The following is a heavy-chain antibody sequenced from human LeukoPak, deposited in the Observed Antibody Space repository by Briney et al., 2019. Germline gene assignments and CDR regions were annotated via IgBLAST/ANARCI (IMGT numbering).Heavy chain of an antibody. CDR3: ASEDPSGPAGYFDY. CDR1: GGSISSYY. J-gene: IGHJ4*02. D-gene: IGHD6-19*01. Sequence: SETLSLTCTVSGGSISSYYWSWIRQPAGKGLEWIGRFYTSGDTNYNPSLKSRVTISVDKSKNQFSLKLSPVTAADTAVYYCASEDPSGPAGYFDYWGQGTLVTVSS. V-gene: IGHV4-4*07. CDR2: FYTSGDT.